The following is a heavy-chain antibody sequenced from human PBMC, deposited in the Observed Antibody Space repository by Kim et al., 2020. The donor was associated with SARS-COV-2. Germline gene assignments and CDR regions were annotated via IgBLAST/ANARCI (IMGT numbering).Heavy chain of an antibody. D-gene: IGHD6-19*01. V-gene: IGHV4-39*01. J-gene: IGHJ4*02. Sequence: SLKSRATISVDTSQNQFSLKLSSVTAADTAVYYCARSGIAVAGAHGGFDYWGQGTLVTVSS. CDR3: ARSGIAVAGAHGGFDY.